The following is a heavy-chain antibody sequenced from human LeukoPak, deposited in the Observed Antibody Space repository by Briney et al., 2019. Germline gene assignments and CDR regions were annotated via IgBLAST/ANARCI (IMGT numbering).Heavy chain of an antibody. Sequence: GGSLRLSCAASGFTFSSYWMSWVRQAPGKGLEWVANIKQDGSEKYYVDSVKGRFTISRDNAKNSLYLQMNSLRAEDTAVYYCARDLRDYTQPRDLYYYYYMDVWGKGTTVTVSS. V-gene: IGHV3-7*01. CDR1: GFTFSSYW. CDR3: ARDLRDYTQPRDLYYYYYMDV. D-gene: IGHD4-11*01. CDR2: IKQDGSEK. J-gene: IGHJ6*03.